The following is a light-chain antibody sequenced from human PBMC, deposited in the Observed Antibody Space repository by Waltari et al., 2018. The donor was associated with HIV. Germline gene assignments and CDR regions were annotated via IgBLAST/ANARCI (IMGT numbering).Light chain of an antibody. Sequence: SYELRQPPSVSVSPGQTARLTCSGDALPDQYVYWYQQKPGQAPLLVIFKDSERPSGIPERFSGSSSGTTVTLTVTGVQAEDEADYYCQSVDSSATYWVFGGGTKLTVL. CDR1: ALPDQY. J-gene: IGLJ3*02. V-gene: IGLV3-25*03. CDR3: QSVDSSATYWV. CDR2: KDS.